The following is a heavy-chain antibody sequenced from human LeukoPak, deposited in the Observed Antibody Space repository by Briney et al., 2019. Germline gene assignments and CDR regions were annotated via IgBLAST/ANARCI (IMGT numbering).Heavy chain of an antibody. Sequence: SETLSLTCAVYGGSFSGYYWSRIRQPPGKGLEWIGEINHSGSTNYNPSLKSRVTISVDTSKNQFSLKLSSVTAADTAVYYCARRPSYCGGDCTFDYWGQGTLVTVSS. D-gene: IGHD2-21*01. CDR2: INHSGST. V-gene: IGHV4-34*01. CDR1: GGSFSGYY. CDR3: ARRPSYCGGDCTFDY. J-gene: IGHJ4*02.